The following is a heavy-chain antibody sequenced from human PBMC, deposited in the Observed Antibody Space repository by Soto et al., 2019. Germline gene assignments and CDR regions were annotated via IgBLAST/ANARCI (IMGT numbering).Heavy chain of an antibody. D-gene: IGHD4-17*01. Sequence: SETLSLTCAVYGGSFGGHYWSWIRQPPGKGLEWIGEINHSGSTNYNPSLKSRVTISVDTSKNQFSLKLSSVTAADTAVYYCASLDEGYGDSNWFDPWGQGTLVTVSS. J-gene: IGHJ5*02. CDR2: INHSGST. CDR1: GGSFGGHY. V-gene: IGHV4-34*01. CDR3: ASLDEGYGDSNWFDP.